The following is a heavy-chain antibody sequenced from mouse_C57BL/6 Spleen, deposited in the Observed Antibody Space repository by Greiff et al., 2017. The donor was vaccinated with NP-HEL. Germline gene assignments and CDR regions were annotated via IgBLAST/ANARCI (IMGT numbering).Heavy chain of an antibody. J-gene: IGHJ2*01. CDR2: ISYSGST. CDR3: ARGSSYQYYFDY. CDR1: GYSITSGYD. D-gene: IGHD1-1*01. V-gene: IGHV3-1*01. Sequence: EVKLVESGPGMVKPSQSLSLTCTVTGYSITSGYDWHWIRHFPGNKLEWMGYISYSGSTNYNPSLKSRISITHDTSKNHFFLKLNSVTTEDTATYYCARGSSYQYYFDYWGQGTTLTVSS.